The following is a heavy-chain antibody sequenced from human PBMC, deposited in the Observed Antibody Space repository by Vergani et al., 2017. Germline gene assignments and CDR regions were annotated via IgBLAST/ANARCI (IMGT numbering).Heavy chain of an antibody. Sequence: QVQLVQSGAEVKKPGASVKVSCKASGYTFTGYYIHWVRQVPGQGLEWMGWINPNSGCTNYAQKFQGRVTMTRDTSISTAYMELSRLRSDDTAVYYCARDPQYSGGDSLICWGQGTLVTVSS. V-gene: IGHV1-2*02. D-gene: IGHD1-26*01. CDR1: GYTFTGYY. J-gene: IGHJ4*02. CDR3: ARDPQYSGGDSLIC. CDR2: INPNSGCT.